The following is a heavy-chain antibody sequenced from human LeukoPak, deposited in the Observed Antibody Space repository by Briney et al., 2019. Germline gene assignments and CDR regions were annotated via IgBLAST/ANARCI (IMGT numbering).Heavy chain of an antibody. J-gene: IGHJ6*02. CDR2: ISSSSSYT. D-gene: IGHD3-10*01. CDR3: ARAPGTMARGVTLADYYYYGMDV. Sequence: GGSLRLSCAASGFTFSDYYMSWIRQAPGKGLEWVSYISSSSSYTNYADSVKGRFPISRDNAKNSLYLQMNSLRAEDTAVYYCARAPGTMARGVTLADYYYYGMDVWGQGTTVTVSS. V-gene: IGHV3-11*05. CDR1: GFTFSDYY.